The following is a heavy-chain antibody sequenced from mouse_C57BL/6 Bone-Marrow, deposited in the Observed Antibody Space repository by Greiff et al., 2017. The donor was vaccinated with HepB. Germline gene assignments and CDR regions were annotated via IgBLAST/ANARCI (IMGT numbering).Heavy chain of an antibody. V-gene: IGHV5-17*01. J-gene: IGHJ2*01. CDR1: GFTFSDYG. CDR3: AMTRYGSSSDYFDY. CDR2: ISSGSSTI. D-gene: IGHD1-1*01. Sequence: EVQGVESGGGLVKPGGSLKLSCAASGFTFSDYGMHWVRQAPEKGLEWVAYISSGSSTIYYADTVKGRFTISRDNAKNTLFLQMTRLRSEDTAMYYCAMTRYGSSSDYFDYRDQGTTLTVSS.